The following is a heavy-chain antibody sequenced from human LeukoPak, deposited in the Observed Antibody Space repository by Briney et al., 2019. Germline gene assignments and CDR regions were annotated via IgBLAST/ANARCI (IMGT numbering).Heavy chain of an antibody. Sequence: PSETLSLTCTVSGGSISSSSYYWGWIRQPPGKGLEWIGSIYYSGSTYYNPSLKSRVTISVDTSKNQSSLKLSSVTAADTAVYYCARVSGSYYFDYWGQGTLVTVSS. CDR2: IYYSGST. CDR1: GGSISSSSYY. J-gene: IGHJ4*02. CDR3: ARVSGSYYFDY. V-gene: IGHV4-39*07. D-gene: IGHD1-26*01.